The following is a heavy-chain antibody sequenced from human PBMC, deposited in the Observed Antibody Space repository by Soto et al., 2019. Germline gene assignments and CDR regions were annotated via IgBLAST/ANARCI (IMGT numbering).Heavy chain of an antibody. D-gene: IGHD3-10*01. CDR1: GGSISSYY. J-gene: IGHJ3*02. V-gene: IGHV4-59*08. CDR2: IYYSGST. Sequence: QVQLQESGPGLVKPSETLSLTCTVSGGSISSYYWSWIRQPPGKGLEWIGYIYYSGSTNYNPSLKSRVTISVDTSKNQFSLKLSSVTAAYTAVYYCARRYGSFFDIWGQGTMVTVSS. CDR3: ARRYGSFFDI.